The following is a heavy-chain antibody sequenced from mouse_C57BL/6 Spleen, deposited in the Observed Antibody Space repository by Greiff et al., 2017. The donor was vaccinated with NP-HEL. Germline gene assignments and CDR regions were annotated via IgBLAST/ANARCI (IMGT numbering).Heavy chain of an antibody. J-gene: IGHJ2*01. V-gene: IGHV1-82*01. CDR2: IYPGDGDT. Sequence: QVQLQQSGPELVKPGASVKISCKASGYAFSSSWMNWVKQRPGKGLEWIGRIYPGDGDTNYNGKFKGKATLTADKSSSTAYMQLSSLTSEDSAVYFCARGGTGDYFDYWGQGTTLTVSS. CDR3: ARGGTGDYFDY. CDR1: GYAFSSSW. D-gene: IGHD3-3*01.